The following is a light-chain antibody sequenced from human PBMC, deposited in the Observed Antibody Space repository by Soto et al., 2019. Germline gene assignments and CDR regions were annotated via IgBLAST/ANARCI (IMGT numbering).Light chain of an antibody. J-gene: IGLJ1*01. CDR2: ENN. V-gene: IGLV1-51*02. Sequence: QSVLTQPPSVSAAPGQKVTISCSGSSSNIGNNYVSWYQQLPGTAPKLLIYENNKRPSGIPDRFSGSKSGTSATLGITGLQTGDEADYYSGTWDSSLSARIFGPGTKVTVL. CDR1: SSNIGNNY. CDR3: GTWDSSLSARI.